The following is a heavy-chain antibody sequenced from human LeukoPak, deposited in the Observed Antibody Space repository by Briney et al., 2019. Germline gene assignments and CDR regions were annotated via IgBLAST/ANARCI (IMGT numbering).Heavy chain of an antibody. D-gene: IGHD5-12*01. Sequence: GGSLRLSCAPSGFTFSSYSMNWVRQAPGKGLEWVSYISSSSSTIYYADSVKGRFTISRVNAKNSLYLQMNSLRAEDTAVYYCAREAGIVATISYYYYYYYMDVWGKGTTVTVSS. CDR3: AREAGIVATISYYYYYYYMDV. J-gene: IGHJ6*03. CDR1: GFTFSSYS. CDR2: ISSSSSTI. V-gene: IGHV3-48*01.